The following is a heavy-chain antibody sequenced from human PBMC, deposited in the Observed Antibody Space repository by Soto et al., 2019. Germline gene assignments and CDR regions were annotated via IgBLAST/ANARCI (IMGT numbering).Heavy chain of an antibody. D-gene: IGHD6-19*01. J-gene: IGHJ5*02. V-gene: IGHV1-2*02. CDR3: ARDPVLGYSSGWYRDNWFDP. CDR1: GYTFTGYY. Sequence: GASVKVSCKASGYTFTGYYMHWVRRAPGQGLEWMGWINPNSGGTNYAQKFQGRVTMTRDTSISTAYMELSRLGSDDTAVYYCARDPVLGYSSGWYRDNWFDPWGQGTLVTVSS. CDR2: INPNSGGT.